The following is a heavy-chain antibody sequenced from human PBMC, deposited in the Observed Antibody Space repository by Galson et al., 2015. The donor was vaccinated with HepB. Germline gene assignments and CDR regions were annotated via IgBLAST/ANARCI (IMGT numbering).Heavy chain of an antibody. D-gene: IGHD2-8*01. J-gene: IGHJ3*02. CDR1: GFTYGDYA. V-gene: IGHV3-49*03. Sequence: SLRLSCAASGFTYGDYAMRWFRPAPGKGLEWVGFMRSKGYGGTTEYAASVKGRFTISRDDSKSIAYLQMNSLKTEDTAVYYCTRVLGYCTNDVFYWDALDIWGQGTMVTVSS. CDR3: TRVLGYCTNDVFYWDALDI. CDR2: MRSKGYGGTT.